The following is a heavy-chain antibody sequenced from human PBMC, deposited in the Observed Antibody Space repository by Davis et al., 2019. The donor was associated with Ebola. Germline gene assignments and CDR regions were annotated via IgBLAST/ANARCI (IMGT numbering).Heavy chain of an antibody. CDR3: ARVIDSSWYSNWFDP. D-gene: IGHD6-13*01. Sequence: LETLSLTCTVSGGSISSYYWSWIRQPPGKGLEWIGYIYYSGSTNYNPSLKSRVTISVDTSKNQFSLKLSSVTAADTAVYYCARVIDSSWYSNWFDPWGQGTLVTVSS. CDR2: IYYSGST. CDR1: GGSISSYY. J-gene: IGHJ5*02. V-gene: IGHV4-59*01.